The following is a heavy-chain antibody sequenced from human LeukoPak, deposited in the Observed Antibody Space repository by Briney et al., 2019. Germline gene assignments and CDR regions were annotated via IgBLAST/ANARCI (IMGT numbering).Heavy chain of an antibody. D-gene: IGHD1-26*01. V-gene: IGHV1-69*06. J-gene: IGHJ4*02. CDR3: ARGSGSYTGYFGY. CDR1: GGTFSSYT. CDR2: IIPIFGTA. Sequence: ASVKVSCKASGGTFSSYTISWVRQAPGQGLEWMGGIIPIFGTANYAQKFQGRVTITADKSTSTVYMELSSLRSEDTAVYYCARGSGSYTGYFGYWGQGTLVTVSS.